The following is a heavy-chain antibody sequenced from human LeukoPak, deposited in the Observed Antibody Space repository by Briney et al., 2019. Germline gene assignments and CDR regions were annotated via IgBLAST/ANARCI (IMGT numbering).Heavy chain of an antibody. J-gene: IGHJ5*02. CDR3: ASSTGP. Sequence: SETLSLTCTVSGGSISSGSYYWSWIRQPAGKGLEWIGRIYTSGSTNYNPSLKSRVTISVDTSKNQFSLKLSSVTAADTAVYYCASSTGPWGQGTLVTVFS. V-gene: IGHV4-61*02. CDR2: IYTSGST. CDR1: GGSISSGSYY. D-gene: IGHD2-2*01.